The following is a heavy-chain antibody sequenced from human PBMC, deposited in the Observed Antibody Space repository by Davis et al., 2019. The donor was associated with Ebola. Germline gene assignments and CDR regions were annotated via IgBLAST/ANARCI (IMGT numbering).Heavy chain of an antibody. CDR3: ARGHDYYYYGMDV. CDR2: IYYSGST. CDR1: GGSISSSSYY. V-gene: IGHV4-39*07. J-gene: IGHJ6*02. Sequence: MPSETLSLTRTVSGGSISSSSYYWGWIRQPPGKGLEWIGSIYYSGSTYYNPSLKSRVTISVDTSKNQFSLKLSSVTAADTAVYYCARGHDYYYYGMDVWGQGTTVTVSS.